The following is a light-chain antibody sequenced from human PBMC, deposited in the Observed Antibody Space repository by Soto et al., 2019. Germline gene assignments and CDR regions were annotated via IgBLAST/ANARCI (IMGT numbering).Light chain of an antibody. V-gene: IGKV3-15*01. J-gene: IGKJ4*01. Sequence: VSPGERATLSCRASQSVNSNLAWYRQKPGQAPRLLISDASTRATGVPARFSGSGSGTEFTLTISSLQSEDSGIYYCQQYNFWPPLTFGGGTKVEIK. CDR1: QSVNSN. CDR2: DAS. CDR3: QQYNFWPPLT.